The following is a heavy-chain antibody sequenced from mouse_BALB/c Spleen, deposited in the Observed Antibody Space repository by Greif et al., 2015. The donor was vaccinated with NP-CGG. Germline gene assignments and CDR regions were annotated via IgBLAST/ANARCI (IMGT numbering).Heavy chain of an antibody. Sequence: EVMLVESGGGLVQPGGSMKLSCVASGFTFSSYWMSWVRQSPEKGLEWVAEIRLKSDNYATHYAESVKGKFTISRDDSKSRLYLQMNSLRAEDTGIYYCRAAHGSSPYWYFDVWGAGTTVTVSS. V-gene: IGHV6-6*02. CDR2: IRLKSDNYAT. D-gene: IGHD1-1*01. CDR3: RAAHGSSPYWYFDV. CDR1: GFTFSSYW. J-gene: IGHJ1*01.